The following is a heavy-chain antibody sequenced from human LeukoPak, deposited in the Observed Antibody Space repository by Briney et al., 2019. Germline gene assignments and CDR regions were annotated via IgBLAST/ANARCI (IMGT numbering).Heavy chain of an antibody. CDR3: ARGGTIFTFLDY. V-gene: IGHV4-61*02. CDR2: VYTSGNT. D-gene: IGHD5-24*01. Sequence: PSQTLSLTCTVSGGSINSGDYYWSWIRQPAGKGPEWIGRVYTSGNTLYSPSLKSRVAISIDRSKNQFSLKLTSVTAADTALYHCARGGTIFTFLDYWGQGIVVTVSS. CDR1: GGSINSGDYY. J-gene: IGHJ4*02.